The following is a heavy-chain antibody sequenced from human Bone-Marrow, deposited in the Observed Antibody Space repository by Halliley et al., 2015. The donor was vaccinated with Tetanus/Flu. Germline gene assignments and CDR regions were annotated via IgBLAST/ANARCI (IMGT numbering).Heavy chain of an antibody. CDR1: GFTFSSYA. V-gene: IGHV3-23*01. CDR2: ISGSGGNT. Sequence: SLRLSCAASGFTFSSYAMTWVRQASGKGLEWVSEISGSGGNTYYADSVKGRLTISRDSSKNTLYLQMNSLRVEDTAVYYCANVYSGGNAETVDAEYFHHWGQGTLVTVSS. D-gene: IGHD2-15*01. J-gene: IGHJ1*01. CDR3: ANVYSGGNAETVDAEYFHH.